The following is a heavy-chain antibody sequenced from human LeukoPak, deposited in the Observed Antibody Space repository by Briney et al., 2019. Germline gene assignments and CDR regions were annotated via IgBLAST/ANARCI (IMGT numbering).Heavy chain of an antibody. Sequence: SETLSLTCTVSGGSISSGGYYWSWIRQPPGKGLEWIGYIYHSGSTYYNPSLKSRVTMSVDTSKNQFSLKLSSVTAADTAVYYCARDRGGYSYGYNSGEFDYWGQGTLVTVSS. CDR2: IYHSGST. CDR1: GGSISSGGYY. J-gene: IGHJ4*02. D-gene: IGHD5-18*01. V-gene: IGHV4-30-2*01. CDR3: ARDRGGYSYGYNSGEFDY.